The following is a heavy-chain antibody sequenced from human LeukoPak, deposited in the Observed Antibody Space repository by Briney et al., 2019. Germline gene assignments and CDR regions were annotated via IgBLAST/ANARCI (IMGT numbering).Heavy chain of an antibody. CDR1: GYTFTGYY. J-gene: IGHJ4*02. D-gene: IGHD3-22*01. V-gene: IGHV1-2*02. CDR2: INPYSGDT. Sequence: ASVKVSCKASGYTFTGYYIHWVRQAPGQGLEWMGWINPYSGDTAYAQKFQGRVTMTRDTSINTAYMELNRLKFDDTAVYYCARGTMNLDSWGQGTLVTVSP. CDR3: ARGTMNLDS.